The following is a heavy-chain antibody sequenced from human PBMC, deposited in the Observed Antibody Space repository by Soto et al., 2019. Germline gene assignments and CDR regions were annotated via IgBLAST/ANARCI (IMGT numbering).Heavy chain of an antibody. Sequence: QVQLVESGGGVVQPGRSLRLSCAASGFTFSSYAMHWVRQAPGKGLEWVAVISYDGSNKYYADSVKGRFTISRDNSKNTLYLQMNSLRAEDTAVYYCARVPQQLVFWFASASMDVWGQGTTVTVSS. CDR1: GFTFSSYA. J-gene: IGHJ6*02. CDR3: ARVPQQLVFWFASASMDV. V-gene: IGHV3-30-3*01. D-gene: IGHD6-13*01. CDR2: ISYDGSNK.